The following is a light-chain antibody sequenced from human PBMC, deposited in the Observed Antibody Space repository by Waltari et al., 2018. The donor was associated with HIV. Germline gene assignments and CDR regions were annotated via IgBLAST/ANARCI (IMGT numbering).Light chain of an antibody. CDR1: RSNIGSNA. J-gene: IGLJ2*01. V-gene: IGLV1-44*01. CDR3: ETWDDSLTAVV. Sequence: QSVLPQPPSASGTPGQRVTISCSGSRSNIGSNAVNWYQQLPGTAPKLLIYSDDQRPSGVPDRFSGSKSGTSASLAISGLQSEDEADYYCETWDDSLTAVVFGGGTKLTVL. CDR2: SDD.